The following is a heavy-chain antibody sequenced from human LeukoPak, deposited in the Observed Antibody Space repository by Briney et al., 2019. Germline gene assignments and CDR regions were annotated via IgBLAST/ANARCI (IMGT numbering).Heavy chain of an antibody. J-gene: IGHJ3*02. CDR1: GFTFSSYA. CDR2: ISGSGGST. D-gene: IGHD6-13*01. CDR3: AKNSGYSSSWPHDAFDI. Sequence: GGSLRLSCVASGFTFSSYAMSWVRQAPGKGLEWVSGISGSGGSTYYADSVKGRFTISRDNSKNTLYLQMNSLRAEDTAVYYCAKNSGYSSSWPHDAFDIWGQGTMVTVSS. V-gene: IGHV3-23*01.